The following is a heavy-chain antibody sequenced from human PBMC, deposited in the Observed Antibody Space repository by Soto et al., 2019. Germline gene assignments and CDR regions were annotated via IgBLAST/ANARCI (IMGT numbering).Heavy chain of an antibody. CDR1: GFTFSVHA. Sequence: LRLSCSASGFTFSVHALHWVRQAPGKGLEWVAVISSTGAETHYADFAKGRFTISRDNFKNTLYLQMNNLRREDTAFYYCVRVETDDAVAESFDYWGRGTLVTVSS. CDR3: VRVETDDAVAESFDY. J-gene: IGHJ4*02. V-gene: IGHV3-30*04. CDR2: ISSTGAET. D-gene: IGHD6-19*01.